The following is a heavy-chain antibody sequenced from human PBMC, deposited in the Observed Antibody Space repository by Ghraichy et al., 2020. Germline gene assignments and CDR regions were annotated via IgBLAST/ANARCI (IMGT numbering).Heavy chain of an antibody. D-gene: IGHD2-2*01. CDR1: GGTFSSYT. V-gene: IGHV1-69*13. Sequence: SVKVSCKASGGTFSSYTISWVRQAPGQGLEWMGGIIPIFGPANYAQKFQGRVTITADESTSTAYMELSSLRSEDTAVYYCARGRRQLISFYHYYGMDVWGQGTTVTVSS. CDR3: ARGRRQLISFYHYYGMDV. CDR2: IIPIFGPA. J-gene: IGHJ6*02.